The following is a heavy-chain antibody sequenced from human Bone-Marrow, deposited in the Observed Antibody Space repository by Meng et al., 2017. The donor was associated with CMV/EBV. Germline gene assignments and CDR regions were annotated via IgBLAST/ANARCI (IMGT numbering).Heavy chain of an antibody. J-gene: IGHJ6*02. CDR1: EGTFSSYA. D-gene: IGHD6-25*01. Sequence: SVKVSCKASEGTFSSYAISWVRQAPGQGLEWMGGIIPIFGTANYAQKFQGRVTITTDESTSTAYMELSSLRSEDTAVYYCARVGSEGDYYYYYGMDVWGQGTTVTVSS. V-gene: IGHV1-69*05. CDR3: ARVGSEGDYYYYYGMDV. CDR2: IIPIFGTA.